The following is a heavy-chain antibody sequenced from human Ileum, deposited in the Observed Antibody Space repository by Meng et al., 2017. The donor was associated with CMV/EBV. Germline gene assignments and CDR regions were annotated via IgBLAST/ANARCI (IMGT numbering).Heavy chain of an antibody. CDR2: IIPILGIA. J-gene: IGHJ6*02. V-gene: IGHV1-69*10. CDR1: GGTFSSYA. D-gene: IGHD2-2*02. Sequence: SVKVSCKASGGTFSSYAISWVRQAPGQGLEWMGGIIPILGIANYAQKFQGRVTITADKSTSTAYMELSSLRSEDTAVYYCARDPYAAIVVVPAAINYYYGMDVWGQGTMVTVSS. CDR3: ARDPYAAIVVVPAAINYYYGMDV.